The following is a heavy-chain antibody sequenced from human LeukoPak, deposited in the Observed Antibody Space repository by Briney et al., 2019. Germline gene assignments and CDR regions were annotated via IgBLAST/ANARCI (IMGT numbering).Heavy chain of an antibody. V-gene: IGHV3-23*01. CDR3: ARDIELST. D-gene: IGHD5-12*01. J-gene: IGHJ3*01. CDR2: IASSGLNT. CDR1: GFMFRGAA. Sequence: GGSLRLSCAASGFMFRGAAMTWVRQAPGKGLEWVSLIASSGLNTYYADSVRGRFTISRDNSKNTLSLHMNSLRVEDTAIYYCARDIELSTWGLGTLVTVSS.